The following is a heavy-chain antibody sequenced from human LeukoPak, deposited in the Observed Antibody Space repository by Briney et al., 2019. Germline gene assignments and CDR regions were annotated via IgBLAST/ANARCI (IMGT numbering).Heavy chain of an antibody. Sequence: GESLKISCKGSGYSFTSYWIGWVRQMPGKGLEWMGIIYPGDSDTRYSPSFQGQVTISADKSISTAYLQWSSLKASDTAMYYCARAELGYCSSTSCFYFDCWGQGTLVTVSS. V-gene: IGHV5-51*01. CDR3: ARAELGYCSSTSCFYFDC. D-gene: IGHD2-2*01. CDR1: GYSFTSYW. J-gene: IGHJ4*02. CDR2: IYPGDSDT.